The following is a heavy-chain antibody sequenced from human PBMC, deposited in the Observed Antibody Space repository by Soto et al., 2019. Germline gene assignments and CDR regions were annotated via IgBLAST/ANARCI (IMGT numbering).Heavy chain of an antibody. CDR3: AHIDPEIVTVGGHGGFDY. V-gene: IGHV2-5*02. Sequence: QITLKESGPTLVRPPQTLTLTCTFSGFSLTSGVGVGWIRQPPGKALEWLALIYWDDDKRYSPSLKNRLTITKDTLKNQGVLTITNVGPVDTATYFCAHIDPEIVTVGGHGGFDYWGQGTLVTVSS. J-gene: IGHJ4*02. CDR2: IYWDDDK. CDR1: GFSLTSGVG. D-gene: IGHD5-12*01.